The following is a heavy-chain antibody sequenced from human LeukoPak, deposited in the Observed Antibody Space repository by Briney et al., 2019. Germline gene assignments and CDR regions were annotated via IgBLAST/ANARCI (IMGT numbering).Heavy chain of an antibody. D-gene: IGHD1-26*01. CDR1: GYSISSGYY. CDR3: ARASKEGGELLIFDY. Sequence: SETLSLTCTVSGYSISSGYYWGWIRQPPGKGLEWIGSIYHSGSTYYNPSLKSRVTISVDTSKNQFSLKLSSVTAADTAVYYCARASKEGGELLIFDYWGQGTLVTVSS. CDR2: IYHSGST. J-gene: IGHJ4*02. V-gene: IGHV4-38-2*02.